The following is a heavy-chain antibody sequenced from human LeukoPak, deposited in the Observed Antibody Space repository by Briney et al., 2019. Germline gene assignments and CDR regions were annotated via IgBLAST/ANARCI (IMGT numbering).Heavy chain of an antibody. V-gene: IGHV4-61*02. CDR3: ARGPGLNWFDP. D-gene: IGHD1-14*01. CDR2: IYTSGST. CDR1: GGSISSGSYY. J-gene: IGHJ5*02. Sequence: PSQTLSLTCTVSGGSISSGSYYWSWIRQPAGKGLEWIGRIYTSGSTNYNPSLKSRVTISVDTSKNQFSLKLSSVTAADAAVYYCARGPGLNWFDPWGQGTLVTVSS.